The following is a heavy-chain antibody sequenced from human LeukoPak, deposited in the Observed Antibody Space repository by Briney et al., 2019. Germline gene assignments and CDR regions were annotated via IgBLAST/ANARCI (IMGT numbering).Heavy chain of an antibody. CDR1: GYTLTEFS. J-gene: IGHJ4*02. CDR3: ATEDYGEIHLDY. D-gene: IGHD4-17*01. V-gene: IGHV1-24*01. Sequence: GASVKVSCKVSGYTLTEFSMNWVRPAPGKGLEWMGRFAPEDAETIYAQNFQGRVTMTEDTSTDTAYMELSSLRSEDTAVYYCATEDYGEIHLDYWGQGTLVTVSS. CDR2: FAPEDAET.